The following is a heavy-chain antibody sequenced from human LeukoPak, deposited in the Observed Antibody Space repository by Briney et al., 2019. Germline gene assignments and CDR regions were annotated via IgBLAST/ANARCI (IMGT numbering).Heavy chain of an antibody. D-gene: IGHD1-1*01. J-gene: IGHJ3*02. CDR3: VLGAYWNDDKNAFHI. CDR2: IGATGDT. CDR1: GLTFSSYD. V-gene: IGHV3-13*01. Sequence: GGSLRLSCAASGLTFSSYDMHWVRQAAGKGLEWVSSIGATGDTYYTDSVKDRFTISRENAKKSLYLQVSSLRVEDTAVYFCVLGAYWNDDKNAFHIWGPGTMVTVSS.